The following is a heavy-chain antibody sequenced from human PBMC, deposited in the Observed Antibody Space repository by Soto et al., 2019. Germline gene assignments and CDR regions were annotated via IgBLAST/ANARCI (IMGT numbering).Heavy chain of an antibody. J-gene: IGHJ4*02. CDR3: ARDDGKISNWGSGPFDY. CDR2: IYYSGST. CDR1: GGSVSSGSYY. D-gene: IGHD7-27*01. V-gene: IGHV4-61*01. Sequence: PSETLSLTCTVSGGSVSSGSYYWSWIRQPPGKGLEWIGYIYYSGSTNYNPSLKSRVTISVDTSKNQFSLKLSSVTAADTAVYYCARDDGKISNWGSGPFDYWGQGTLVTVSS.